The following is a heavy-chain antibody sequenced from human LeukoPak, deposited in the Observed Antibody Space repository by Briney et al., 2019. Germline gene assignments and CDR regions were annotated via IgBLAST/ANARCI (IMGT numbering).Heavy chain of an antibody. Sequence: PSETLSLTCTVSGGSISTYYWSWIRQTPGKGLEWIGYIYHSGSTKYNPSLKRRVTISGDTSKNQFPLKMNSVTAADTAVYYCARGLVGDTSGVLNYWGQGTLVTVSA. CDR3: ARGLVGDTSGVLNY. V-gene: IGHV4-59*13. J-gene: IGHJ4*02. D-gene: IGHD3-22*01. CDR2: IYHSGST. CDR1: GGSISTYY.